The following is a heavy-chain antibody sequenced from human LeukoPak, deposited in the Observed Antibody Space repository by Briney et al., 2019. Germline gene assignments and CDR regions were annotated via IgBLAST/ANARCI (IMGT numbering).Heavy chain of an antibody. J-gene: IGHJ4*02. D-gene: IGHD3-22*01. Sequence: PGESLKISCQGSGYRFNSYWIGWVRQLPGKGLEWMGIIYPGDSDTRYSPSFQGQVTISVDKSISTAYLQWRSLKASDTAMYYCASPQGGYNSSGPSWGYWGQGTLVTVSS. CDR3: ASPQGGYNSSGPSWGY. CDR2: IYPGDSDT. CDR1: GYRFNSYW. V-gene: IGHV5-51*01.